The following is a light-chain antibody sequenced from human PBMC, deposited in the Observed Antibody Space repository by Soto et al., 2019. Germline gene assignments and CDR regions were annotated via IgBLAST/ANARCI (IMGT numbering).Light chain of an antibody. CDR3: QQFGGSPPSWT. Sequence: ESVLTQSPGTLSLSPGERATLSCRASQSVSSNSLAWYQQKPGQAPRLLIYGASSRATGTPDRFSGSGPGTELTGTVSRLEPEDCAVYYCQQFGGSPPSWTFGQGTKVEI. V-gene: IGKV3-20*01. CDR2: GAS. J-gene: IGKJ1*01. CDR1: QSVSSNS.